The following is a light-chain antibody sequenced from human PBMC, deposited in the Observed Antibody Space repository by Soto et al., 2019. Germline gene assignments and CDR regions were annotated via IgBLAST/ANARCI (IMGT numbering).Light chain of an antibody. CDR2: AAS. Sequence: DIQMTQSPSSLSASVGDRVTITCRASQDISNYLAWYQQKPGKIPKLPIYAASTLQSGVPSRFSGSGSGADFTLTISSLQPDDVATYYCQKYNSAPPFTFGPGTKVDIK. J-gene: IGKJ3*01. CDR1: QDISNY. CDR3: QKYNSAPPFT. V-gene: IGKV1-27*01.